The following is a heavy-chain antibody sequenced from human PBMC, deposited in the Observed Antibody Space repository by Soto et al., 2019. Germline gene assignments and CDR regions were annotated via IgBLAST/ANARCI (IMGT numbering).Heavy chain of an antibody. CDR3: ARQHPLDSRVWFT. J-gene: IGHJ4*02. D-gene: IGHD6-19*01. CDR2: IYPRDSDT. V-gene: IGHV5-51*01. Sequence: GESLKISCKASGDSFTGFWIGWVRQMPGKGLEWLGSIYPRDSDTRYSPSFQGQVTISADKSLSTAYLQWNSLQASDTAIYYCARQHPLDSRVWFTWGQGTLVTVSS. CDR1: GDSFTGFW.